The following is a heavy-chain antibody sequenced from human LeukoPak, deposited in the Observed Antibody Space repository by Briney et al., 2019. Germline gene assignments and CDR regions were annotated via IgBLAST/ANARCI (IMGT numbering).Heavy chain of an antibody. Sequence: ASVKVSCKASGYTFTSYAMHWVRQAPGQRLEWMGWINAGNGNTKYSQKFHGRVTITRDTSASTAYMELSSLGSEDTAVYYCARDQGIAAAGRYYYGMDVWGKGPRSPSPQ. V-gene: IGHV1-3*01. CDR1: GYTFTSYA. J-gene: IGHJ6*01. D-gene: IGHD6-13*01. CDR3: ARDQGIAAAGRYYYGMDV. CDR2: INAGNGNT.